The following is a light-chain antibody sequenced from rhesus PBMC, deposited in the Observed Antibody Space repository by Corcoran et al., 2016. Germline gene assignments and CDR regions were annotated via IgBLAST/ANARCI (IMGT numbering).Light chain of an antibody. CDR2: GAS. V-gene: IGKV3-24*04. CDR1: QSVSSY. CDR3: LQSSNWPQYS. J-gene: IGKJ2*01. Sequence: EIVMTQSPATLALSPGERATLSCRASQSVSSYLAWYQQKPGQAPRLLIYGASSRATGIPDRFSGSGSGTEFTLTISSLEPGDVGVYFCLQSSNWPQYSFGQGTKVEIK.